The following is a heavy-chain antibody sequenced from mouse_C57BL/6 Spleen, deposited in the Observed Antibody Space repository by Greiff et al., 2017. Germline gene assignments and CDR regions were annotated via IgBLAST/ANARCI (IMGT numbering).Heavy chain of an antibody. CDR3: ARYFLDGPFDY. CDR1: GYAFSSYW. J-gene: IGHJ2*01. D-gene: IGHD2-3*01. CDR2: IYPGDGDT. Sequence: VQLQESGAELVKPGASVKISCNASGYAFSSYWMNWVKQRPGKGLEWIGQIYPGDGDTNYTGKFKGKATLTADKSSSTAYMQLSSLTSEDSAVYFCARYFLDGPFDYWGQGTTLTVSS. V-gene: IGHV1-80*01.